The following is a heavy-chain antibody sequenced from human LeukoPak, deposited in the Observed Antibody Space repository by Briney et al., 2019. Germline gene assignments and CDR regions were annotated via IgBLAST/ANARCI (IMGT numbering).Heavy chain of an antibody. J-gene: IGHJ4*02. V-gene: IGHV3-48*03. CDR3: ARQGALGWLTLDY. Sequence: RGSLPLSCAASEFTFTSYELNWVRQAPGKGLEWVSYISSSGNTISYADSVKGRFTISRDNANNSLYLQVISLRAEDTAVYYCARQGALGWLTLDYWGQGTLVTVSS. CDR2: ISSSGNTI. CDR1: EFTFTSYE. D-gene: IGHD2-21*01.